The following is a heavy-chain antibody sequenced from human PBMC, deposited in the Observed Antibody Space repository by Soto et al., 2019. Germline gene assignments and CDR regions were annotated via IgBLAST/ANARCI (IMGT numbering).Heavy chain of an antibody. CDR3: ASLGCSSNSCNYYYYGMDV. CDR2: IKQDGSEK. CDR1: GFTFSSYW. D-gene: IGHD2-2*01. Sequence: PGGSLRLSCAASGFTFSSYWMSWVRQAPGKGLEWVANIKQDGSEKYYVDSVKGRFTISRDNAKNSLYLQMNSLRAEDTAVYYCASLGCSSNSCNYYYYGMDVWGQGTTVTVSS. V-gene: IGHV3-7*03. J-gene: IGHJ6*02.